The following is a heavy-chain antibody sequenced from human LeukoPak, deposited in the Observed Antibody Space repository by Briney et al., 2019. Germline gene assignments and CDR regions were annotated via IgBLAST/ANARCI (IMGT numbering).Heavy chain of an antibody. Sequence: SETLSLTCSVSGYSISSGYYWGWIRQPPGKGLGWIGNIYHGGSTYYNSSLKSRVTMSVDTSKNQFSLQLNSVTAADTAVYYCARYSSSGKGDYWGQGTLVTVSS. CDR2: IYHGGST. V-gene: IGHV4-38-2*01. CDR3: ARYSSSGKGDY. CDR1: GYSISSGYY. D-gene: IGHD6-13*01. J-gene: IGHJ4*02.